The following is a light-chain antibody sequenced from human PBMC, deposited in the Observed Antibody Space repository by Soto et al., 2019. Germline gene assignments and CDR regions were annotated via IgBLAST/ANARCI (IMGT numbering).Light chain of an antibody. V-gene: IGKV3-11*01. Sequence: EILRTQSPATLSLSPGERATLSCRSSRSVSSNLAWYQQQPGQGPRLLIFGASNRATGIPARFSGSGSGTDFTLTISSLEPEDFAVYYCQQRSNWPTITFGQGTRVEIK. CDR2: GAS. CDR1: RSVSSN. J-gene: IGKJ5*01. CDR3: QQRSNWPTIT.